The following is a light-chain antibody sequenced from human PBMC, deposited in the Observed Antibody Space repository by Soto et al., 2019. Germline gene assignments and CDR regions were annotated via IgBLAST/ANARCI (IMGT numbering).Light chain of an antibody. V-gene: IGLV2-14*01. Sequence: QSVLTQPASVSGSPGQSITISCTGTSSDVGGYNYVSWYQQHPGKAPKLMIYEVSNRPLGVSNRFSGSKSGNTASLTISGLQAEDEADYYCTSYTSSSTLDVFGIGTKVTAL. CDR1: SSDVGGYNY. CDR2: EVS. J-gene: IGLJ1*01. CDR3: TSYTSSSTLDV.